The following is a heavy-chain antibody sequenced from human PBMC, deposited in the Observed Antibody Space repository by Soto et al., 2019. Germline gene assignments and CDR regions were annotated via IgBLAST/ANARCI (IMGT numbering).Heavy chain of an antibody. D-gene: IGHD6-19*01. CDR1: GFTFSTYA. V-gene: IGHV3-23*01. CDR2: ISGSGGIT. J-gene: IGHJ4*02. CDR3: AKDRDSSGWYNDY. Sequence: GASLRLSSVSSGFTFSTYAMIWVRQAPGKGLECVSGISGSGGITYYADFVKGRFTISRDNSKNTLYLQMNSLRAEDTAVYYCAKDRDSSGWYNDYWGQGT.